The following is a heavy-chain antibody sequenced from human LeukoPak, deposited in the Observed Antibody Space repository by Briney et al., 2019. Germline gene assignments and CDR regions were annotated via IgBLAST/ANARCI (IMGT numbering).Heavy chain of an antibody. CDR2: ISSSGSTI. D-gene: IGHD6-19*01. J-gene: IGHJ4*02. Sequence: PGGSLRLSCAASGFTFSSYEMNWVRQAPGKGLEWVSYISSSGSTIYYADSVKGRFTISRDNAKNSLYLQMNSLRAEDTAVYYCAREWAKVAGLDYWGQGTLVTVSS. V-gene: IGHV3-48*03. CDR3: AREWAKVAGLDY. CDR1: GFTFSSYE.